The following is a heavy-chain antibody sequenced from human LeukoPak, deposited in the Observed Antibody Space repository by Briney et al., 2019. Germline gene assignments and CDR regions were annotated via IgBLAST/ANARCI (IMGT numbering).Heavy chain of an antibody. CDR1: GFTFSSHA. D-gene: IGHD3-22*01. CDR2: ISGSGGST. Sequence: GGSLRLSCTPSGFTFSSHAMSWVRQAPGKGLEWVSAISGSGGSTYYADSVKGRFTISRDNSKNTLSLQMNSLRAEDTAVYYCAKDGDYYDSGGYSSFFDYWGQGTLVTVSS. J-gene: IGHJ4*02. CDR3: AKDGDYYDSGGYSSFFDY. V-gene: IGHV3-23*01.